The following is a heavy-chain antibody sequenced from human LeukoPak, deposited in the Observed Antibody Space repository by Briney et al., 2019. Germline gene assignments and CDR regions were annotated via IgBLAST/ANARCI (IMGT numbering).Heavy chain of an antibody. V-gene: IGHV4-59*11. D-gene: IGHD5-18*01. CDR2: VFDSGRT. CDR1: GGSMTTHH. CDR3: TTIKRGNIFGYFDF. Sequence: SETLSLTCTVSGGSMTTHHWNWIRQTPGKGLEWIGYVFDSGRTKENPSLKSRVTLSADTSKNQLSLRLSSVTAADTAVYYCTTIKRGNIFGYFDFWGQAILVTVSS. J-gene: IGHJ4*02.